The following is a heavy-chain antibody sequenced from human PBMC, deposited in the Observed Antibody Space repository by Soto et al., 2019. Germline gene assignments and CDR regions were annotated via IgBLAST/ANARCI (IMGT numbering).Heavy chain of an antibody. D-gene: IGHD3-10*01. Sequence: QITLKESGPTLVKPTQTLTLTCTFSGFSLSSNGVGVGWIRQPPGKALEWLAVIYWDDSKPYSPSLENRLTTTKDTSKIQLVLTTPNVDPVDTGTYFCANKGSGTRAIGTRGQGTPVTVSS. CDR1: GFSLSSNGVG. J-gene: IGHJ4*02. CDR3: ANKGSGTRAIGT. CDR2: IYWDDSK. V-gene: IGHV2-5*02.